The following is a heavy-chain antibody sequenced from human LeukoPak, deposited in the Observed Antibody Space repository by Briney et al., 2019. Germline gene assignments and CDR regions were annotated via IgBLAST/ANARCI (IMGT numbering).Heavy chain of an antibody. Sequence: GGSLRLSCAASGFTVSSNYMSWVRQAPGKGLEWVSVIYSGGSTYYADSVKGRFTISRHNSKNTLYLQMNSLRAEDTAVYYCAREHCSSTSCLYYGMDVWGQGTTVTVSS. CDR1: GFTVSSNY. D-gene: IGHD2-2*01. J-gene: IGHJ6*02. CDR2: IYSGGST. V-gene: IGHV3-53*04. CDR3: AREHCSSTSCLYYGMDV.